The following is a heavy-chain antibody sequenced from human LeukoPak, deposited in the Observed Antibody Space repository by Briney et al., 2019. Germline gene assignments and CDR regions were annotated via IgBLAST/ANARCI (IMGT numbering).Heavy chain of an antibody. CDR2: INHSGST. CDR3: ARGSTSRNQYYFDY. D-gene: IGHD2-2*01. CDR1: GGSFSGYY. V-gene: IGHV4-34*01. J-gene: IGHJ4*02. Sequence: PSETLSLTCAVYGGSFSGYYWSWIRQPPGKGLEWIGEINHSGSTNYNPSLKSRVTISVDTSKNQFSLKLSSVTASETAVYYCARGSTSRNQYYFDYWGQGTLVTVSS.